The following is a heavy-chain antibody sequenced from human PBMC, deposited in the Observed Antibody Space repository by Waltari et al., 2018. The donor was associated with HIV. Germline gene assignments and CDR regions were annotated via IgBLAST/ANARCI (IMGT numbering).Heavy chain of an antibody. D-gene: IGHD3-9*01. V-gene: IGHV3-23*01. J-gene: IGHJ4*02. CDR1: DVILGTYA. Sequence: DVRLLESGGGLVRPGGSLRLSCTASDVILGTYARRGVRQAPGKGLEWVSSISGTGDFTYYADAVKGRLTVSRDNSKNTVSLQMISLRGEDTAVYYCTKGVTYDVLTGFSPFDSWGQGTLVTVSA. CDR2: ISGTGDFT. CDR3: TKGVTYDVLTGFSPFDS.